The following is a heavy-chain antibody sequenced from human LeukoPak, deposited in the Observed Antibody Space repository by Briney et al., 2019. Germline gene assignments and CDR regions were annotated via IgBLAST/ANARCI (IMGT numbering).Heavy chain of an antibody. CDR1: GFTFSSFA. D-gene: IGHD3-22*01. V-gene: IGHV3-23*01. CDR2: ISSSGTTT. Sequence: GGSLRLSCAASGFTFSSFAMSWVRQAPEKGLEWVSTISSSGTTTYYVDSVKGRFTISRDNSKNTLYLQMNSLRAEDTGVYYCAISPLAYNYVSSGNYWGQGILVTVSS. CDR3: AISPLAYNYVSSGNY. J-gene: IGHJ4*02.